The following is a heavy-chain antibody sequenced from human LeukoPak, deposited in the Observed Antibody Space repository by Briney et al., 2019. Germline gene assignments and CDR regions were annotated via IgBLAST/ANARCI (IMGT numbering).Heavy chain of an antibody. CDR2: INPNSGGT. Sequence: GASVKVSCKASGDTFTGYYMHWVRQAPGQGLEWMGRINPNSGGTNYAQKFQGRVTMTRDTSISTAYMELSRLRSDDTAVYYCARDLLSSGNYPGYWGQGTLVTVSS. J-gene: IGHJ4*02. V-gene: IGHV1-2*06. CDR1: GDTFTGYY. D-gene: IGHD1-26*01. CDR3: ARDLLSSGNYPGY.